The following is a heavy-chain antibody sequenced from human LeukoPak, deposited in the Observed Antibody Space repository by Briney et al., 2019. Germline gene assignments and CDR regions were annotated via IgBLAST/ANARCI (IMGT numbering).Heavy chain of an antibody. Sequence: ASVKVSCKASGYTFTGYYMHWVRQAPGEGLEWMGWINPNSGVTNYAEKFQGRVTMTRDTSISTAYMELSSLKSDDTAVYYCARDFDTGYDSDYFDYWGQGTLVTVSS. CDR1: GYTFTGYY. V-gene: IGHV1-2*02. D-gene: IGHD5-12*01. CDR3: ARDFDTGYDSDYFDY. CDR2: INPNSGVT. J-gene: IGHJ4*02.